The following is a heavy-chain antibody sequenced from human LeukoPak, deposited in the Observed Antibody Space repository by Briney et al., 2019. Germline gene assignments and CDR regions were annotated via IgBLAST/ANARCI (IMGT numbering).Heavy chain of an antibody. Sequence: PGRSLRLSCAAPGFTFDDYAMHWVRQAPGKGLEWVSGISWNSGSIGYADSVKGRFTISRDNAKNSLYLQMNSLRAEDMALYYCAKGYSSSWYFWYFDLWGRGTLVTVSS. D-gene: IGHD6-13*01. V-gene: IGHV3-9*03. J-gene: IGHJ2*01. CDR1: GFTFDDYA. CDR3: AKGYSSSWYFWYFDL. CDR2: ISWNSGSI.